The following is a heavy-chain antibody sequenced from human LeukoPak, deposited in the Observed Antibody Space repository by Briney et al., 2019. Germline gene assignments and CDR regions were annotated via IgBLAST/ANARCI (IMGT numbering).Heavy chain of an antibody. V-gene: IGHV4-30-4*01. J-gene: IGHJ4*02. D-gene: IGHD4-17*01. CDR3: ARGPYGDYGVDY. CDR2: IYYSGST. Sequence: SQTLSLTCTVSGGSISSGDYSWSWIRQPPGKGLEWIGYIYYSGSTYYNPSLKSRVTISVDTSKNQFSLKLSSVTAADTAVYYCARGPYGDYGVDYWGQGTLVTVSS. CDR1: GGSISSGDYS.